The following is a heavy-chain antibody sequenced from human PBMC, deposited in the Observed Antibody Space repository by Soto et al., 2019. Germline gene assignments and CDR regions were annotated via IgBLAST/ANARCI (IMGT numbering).Heavy chain of an antibody. J-gene: IGHJ4*02. CDR2: ISSDGSEK. Sequence: GGSLRLSGVASGFTFSNYAMHWVRQAAGKGLGWVAVISSDGSEKYYLDSVRDRFTISRDNSKNPLYLQRNNPRPEDTSMYYCAHSRTTLTTGFDCWGQGALVTVS. CDR3: AHSRTTLTTGFDC. CDR1: GFTFSNYA. D-gene: IGHD4-17*01. V-gene: IGHV3-30*03.